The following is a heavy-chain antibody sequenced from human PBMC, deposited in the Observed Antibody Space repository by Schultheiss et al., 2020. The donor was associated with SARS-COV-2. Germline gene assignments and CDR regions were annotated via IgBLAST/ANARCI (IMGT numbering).Heavy chain of an antibody. V-gene: IGHV4-34*01. CDR3: ARVISVDEWFGEFNYGMDV. J-gene: IGHJ6*02. CDR1: GASFSSYY. D-gene: IGHD3-10*01. Sequence: SQTLSLTCAVYGASFSSYYWSWIRQPPGKGLEWIGEISHNGSTKYNPSLESRVAISLDTAKNQFSLKLSSVTAADTAVYYCARVISVDEWFGEFNYGMDVWGQGTTVTVSS. CDR2: ISHNGST.